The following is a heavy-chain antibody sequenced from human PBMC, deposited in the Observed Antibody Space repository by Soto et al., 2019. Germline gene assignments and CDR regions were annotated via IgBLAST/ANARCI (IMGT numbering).Heavy chain of an antibody. J-gene: IGHJ5*02. D-gene: IGHD3-10*01. CDR1: VGSFSGYY. V-gene: IGHV4-34*01. CDR3: ARGRSTMVRGVSYWFEP. CDR2: INHSGST. Sequence: SETLSLTCAFYVGSFSGYYWSCIRQAPGKGLEWIGEINHSGSTNYNPSLKSRVTISVDTSKNQFSLKLSSVTAADTAVYYCARGRSTMVRGVSYWFEPWGRGTLVIVS.